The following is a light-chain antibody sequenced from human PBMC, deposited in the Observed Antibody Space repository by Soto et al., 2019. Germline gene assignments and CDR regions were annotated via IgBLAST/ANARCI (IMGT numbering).Light chain of an antibody. V-gene: IGLV2-14*01. Sequence: QSVLTQPASVSGSPGQSITISCTGTSSDVPGYNYVSWYQQHPGKAPKLMISDVSNRPSGVSNRFSGSKSGNTASLAISGLQAEEEADYDCSSYTSSSTGVVFGGGTQLTVL. J-gene: IGLJ2*01. CDR3: SSYTSSSTGVV. CDR2: DVS. CDR1: SSDVPGYNY.